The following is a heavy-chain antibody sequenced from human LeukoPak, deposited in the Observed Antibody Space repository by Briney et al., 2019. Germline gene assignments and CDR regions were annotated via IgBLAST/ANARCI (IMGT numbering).Heavy chain of an antibody. J-gene: IGHJ4*02. CDR3: ARRVVVAATWGFDY. CDR1: GYTFTSYG. Sequence: ASVKASCKASGYTFTSYGISWVRQAPGQGLEWMGWISAYNGNTNYAQKLQGRVTMTTDTSTSTAYMELRSLRSDDTAVYYCARRVVVAATWGFDYWGQGTLVTVSS. D-gene: IGHD2-15*01. V-gene: IGHV1-18*01. CDR2: ISAYNGNT.